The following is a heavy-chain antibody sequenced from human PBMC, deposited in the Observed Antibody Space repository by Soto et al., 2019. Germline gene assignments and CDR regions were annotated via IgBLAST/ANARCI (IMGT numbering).Heavy chain of an antibody. D-gene: IGHD3-10*01. Sequence: PGGSLRLSCAASGFTFSSYAMSWVRQAPGKGLEWVSAISGGGGATYYADSVKGRFTISRDNSKNTLYLQMNSLRAEDTAVYYCARDAEFGYYYGMDVWGQGTTVTVSS. J-gene: IGHJ6*02. CDR2: ISGGGGAT. CDR1: GFTFSSYA. V-gene: IGHV3-23*01. CDR3: ARDAEFGYYYGMDV.